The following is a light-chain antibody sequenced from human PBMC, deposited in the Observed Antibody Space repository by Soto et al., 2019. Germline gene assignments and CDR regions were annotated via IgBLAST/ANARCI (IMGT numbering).Light chain of an antibody. CDR2: DVS. CDR1: SSDVGGYNY. Sequence: QSALTQPASVSGSPGQSITISCTGTSSDVGGYNYVSWYQHHPGKVPQLMIYDVSNRPSGVSNRFSGSKSGNTASLTISGLQSEDVVDYYCYSYTSSNTYVFGTGTKVTV. CDR3: YSYTSSNTYV. J-gene: IGLJ1*01. V-gene: IGLV2-14*03.